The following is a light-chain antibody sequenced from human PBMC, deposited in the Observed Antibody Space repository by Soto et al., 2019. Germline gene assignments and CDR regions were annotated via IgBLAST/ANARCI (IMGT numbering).Light chain of an antibody. CDR1: RSFSSSY. V-gene: IGKV3-20*01. J-gene: IGKJ2*01. CDR2: AAS. CDR3: HHYDSSPPYT. Sequence: EIVLTQSPGTLSLSPGERATLSCRASRSFSSSYLAWYQHKVGQAPRLLFYAASTRATGIPDRFSGSGSATDFTLTISRLEPEDSAVYYCHHYDSSPPYTFGQGTKLEIK.